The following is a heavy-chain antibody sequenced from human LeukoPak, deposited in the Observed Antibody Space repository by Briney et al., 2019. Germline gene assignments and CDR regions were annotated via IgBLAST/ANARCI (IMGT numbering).Heavy chain of an antibody. CDR3: AKETQA. J-gene: IGHJ4*02. Sequence: PGGSLRLSCVASGFTFSNYGMHWVRQAPGKGLEWVAFIRVDGSNKYYADSVKGRFTISRDNSKNTLYLQMNSLRAEDTAVYYCAKETQAWGQGTLVTVSS. CDR1: GFTFSNYG. V-gene: IGHV3-30*02. CDR2: IRVDGSNK.